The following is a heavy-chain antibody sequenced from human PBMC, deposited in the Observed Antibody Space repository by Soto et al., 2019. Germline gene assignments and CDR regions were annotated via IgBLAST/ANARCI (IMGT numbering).Heavy chain of an antibody. J-gene: IGHJ4*02. D-gene: IGHD6-13*01. Sequence: GGSLRLSCAASGFTFSSYGMHWVCQAPGKGLEWVAVIWYDGSNKYYADSVKGRFTISRDNSKNTLYLQMNSLRAEDTAVYYCARDGRIAAAEFDYWGQGTLVTVSS. V-gene: IGHV3-33*01. CDR1: GFTFSSYG. CDR3: ARDGRIAAAEFDY. CDR2: IWYDGSNK.